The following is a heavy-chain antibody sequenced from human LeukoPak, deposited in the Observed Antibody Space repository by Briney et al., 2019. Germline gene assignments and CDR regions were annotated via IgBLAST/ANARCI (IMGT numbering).Heavy chain of an antibody. J-gene: IGHJ5*01. Sequence: GESLKISCKTSGFTFTAYWIVWVRQVPGKGLECVGGIAPGDPATRYSPSFQGQVTMSADKSLTTAYLQWDSLKASDTAIYYCALRNGYCSARPYADRVDPWGQGTLVTVSS. D-gene: IGHD3-10*01. CDR2: IAPGDPAT. CDR3: ALRNGYCSARPYADRVDP. CDR1: GFTFTAYW. V-gene: IGHV5-51*01.